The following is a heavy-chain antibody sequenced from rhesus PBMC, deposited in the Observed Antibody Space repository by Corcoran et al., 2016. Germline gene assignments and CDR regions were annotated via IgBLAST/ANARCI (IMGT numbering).Heavy chain of an antibody. CDR2: ISGISGST. V-gene: IGHV4-65*01. D-gene: IGHD4-23*01. J-gene: IGHJ4*01. Sequence: QVQLQESGPGLVKPSETLSLTCAVSGGSVSSSNWWSWIRQPPGKGLEWIGYISGISGSTYYNPSLKSRVTISTDTSKNQFSLKLSSVTAADTAVYYCAQSPTLYSNYVYFDYWGQGVLVTVSS. CDR1: GGSVSSSNW. CDR3: AQSPTLYSNYVYFDY.